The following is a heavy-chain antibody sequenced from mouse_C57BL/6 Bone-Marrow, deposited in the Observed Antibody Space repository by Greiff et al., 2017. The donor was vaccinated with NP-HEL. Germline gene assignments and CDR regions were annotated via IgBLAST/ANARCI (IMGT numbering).Heavy chain of an antibody. CDR1: GFNIKDDY. CDR3: THYDGYYPYAMDY. V-gene: IGHV14-4*01. Sequence: VQLKQSGAELVRPGASVKLSCTASGFNIKDDYMHWVKQRPEQGLEWIGWIDPENGDTEYASKFQGKATITADTSSNTAYLQLSSLTSEDTAVYDCTHYDGYYPYAMDYWGQGTSVTVSS. J-gene: IGHJ4*01. CDR2: IDPENGDT. D-gene: IGHD2-3*01.